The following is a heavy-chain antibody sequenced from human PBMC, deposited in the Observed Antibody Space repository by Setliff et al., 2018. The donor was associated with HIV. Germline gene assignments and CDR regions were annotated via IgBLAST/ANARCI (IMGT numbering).Heavy chain of an antibody. CDR1: GYTFTSYD. Sequence: ASVKVSCKASGYTFTSYDINWVRQATGHGLEWMGWINPYSGNTGYAQKFQGRVTMTRETSTSTAYLELSNLRAEDTAVYYCATYHYYDSSAYYIDLYYLDYWGQGTLVTVSS. CDR2: INPYSGNT. CDR3: ATYHYYDSSAYYIDLYYLDY. V-gene: IGHV1-8*01. D-gene: IGHD3-22*01. J-gene: IGHJ4*02.